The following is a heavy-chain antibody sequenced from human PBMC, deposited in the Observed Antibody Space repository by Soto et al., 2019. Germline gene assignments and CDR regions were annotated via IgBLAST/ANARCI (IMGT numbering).Heavy chain of an antibody. CDR1: GFTFSSYW. J-gene: IGHJ4*02. D-gene: IGHD5-18*01. CDR3: ARATLYSYGLIDY. Sequence: TGGSLRLSCAASGFTFSSYWMSWVRQAPGKGLEWVANIKQDGSEKYYVDSVKGRFTISRDNAKNSLYLQMNSLRAEDTAVYYCARATLYSYGLIDYWGQGTLVTVSS. CDR2: IKQDGSEK. V-gene: IGHV3-7*01.